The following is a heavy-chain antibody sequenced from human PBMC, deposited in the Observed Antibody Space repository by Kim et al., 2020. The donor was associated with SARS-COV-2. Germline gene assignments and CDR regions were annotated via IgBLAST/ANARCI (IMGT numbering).Heavy chain of an antibody. CDR3: LGGYYFDY. Sequence: GDGYTKYSGKFRGRVTFTRDTSASTAYMELSGLRSEDSAVFYCLGGYYFDYWGQGTPVTVSS. J-gene: IGHJ4*02. D-gene: IGHD2-15*01. CDR2: GDGYT. V-gene: IGHV1-3*01.